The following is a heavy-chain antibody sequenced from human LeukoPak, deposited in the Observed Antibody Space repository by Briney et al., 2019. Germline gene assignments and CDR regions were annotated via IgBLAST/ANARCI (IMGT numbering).Heavy chain of an antibody. V-gene: IGHV1-69*13. Sequence: ASVKVSCKASGGTFSSYAISWVRQAPGQGLEWMGGIIPIFGTANYAQKFQGRATITADESTSTAYMELSSLRSEDTAVYYCARDLGRYCSSTSCYRLGYYYYMDVWGKGTTVTISS. CDR3: ARDLGRYCSSTSCYRLGYYYYMDV. CDR1: GGTFSSYA. D-gene: IGHD2-2*01. CDR2: IIPIFGTA. J-gene: IGHJ6*03.